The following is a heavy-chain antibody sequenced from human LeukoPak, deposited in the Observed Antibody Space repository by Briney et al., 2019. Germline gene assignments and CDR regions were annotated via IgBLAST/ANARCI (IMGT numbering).Heavy chain of an antibody. CDR1: GFTFSSYE. CDR3: ARAFSSGWFDY. D-gene: IGHD6-19*01. V-gene: IGHV3-48*03. J-gene: IGHJ4*02. CDR2: ISSSGSVI. Sequence: PGGSLRLSCAGSGFTFSSYEINWVRQAPGKGLEWVSSISSSGSVIYNADSVKGRFTISRDNAKNSLYLQINSLRAEDTAIYSCARAFSSGWFDYWGQGTLVTVSS.